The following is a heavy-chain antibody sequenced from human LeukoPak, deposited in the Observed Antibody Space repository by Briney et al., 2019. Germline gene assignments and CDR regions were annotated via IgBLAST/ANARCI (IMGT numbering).Heavy chain of an antibody. CDR3: AQGSEPGHF. Sequence: GGSLRLSCAASGCTFSSYEMNWVRQAPGKGLEWVSYISSNGSTLYYADSAKGRFPISRDNAKNSLYLQMNSLRAEDTAVYYCAQGSEPGHFGGQGTLVTVSS. V-gene: IGHV3-48*03. CDR1: GCTFSSYE. CDR2: ISSNGSTL. J-gene: IGHJ4*02. D-gene: IGHD3-3*02.